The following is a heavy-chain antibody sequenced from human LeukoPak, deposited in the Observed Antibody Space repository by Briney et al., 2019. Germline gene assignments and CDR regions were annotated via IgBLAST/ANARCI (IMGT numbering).Heavy chain of an antibody. CDR3: ARGLPNSGSYWDY. D-gene: IGHD1-26*01. V-gene: IGHV3-66*01. J-gene: IGHJ4*02. Sequence: PGGSLRLSCAASEFSVGSNYMTWVRQAPGKGLEWVSLIYSGGSTYYADSVKGRFTISRDNSKNTLYLQMGSLRAEDMAVYYCARGLPNSGSYWDYWGQGTLVTVSS. CDR2: IYSGGST. CDR1: EFSVGSNY.